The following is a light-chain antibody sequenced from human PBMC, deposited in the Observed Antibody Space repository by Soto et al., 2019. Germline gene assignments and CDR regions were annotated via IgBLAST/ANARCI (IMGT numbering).Light chain of an antibody. CDR1: QSVSSSY. V-gene: IGKV3-20*01. CDR3: QHYGGSPYT. CDR2: GAS. J-gene: IGKJ2*01. Sequence: EIVLTQSPGTLSLSPGERATLSCRASQSVSSSYLAWYQQKPGQAPRLHMYGASSRATGIPDRFSGSGSGTDFTLTISRLEPEDVAVYYCQHYGGSPYTFGQGTKLEIK.